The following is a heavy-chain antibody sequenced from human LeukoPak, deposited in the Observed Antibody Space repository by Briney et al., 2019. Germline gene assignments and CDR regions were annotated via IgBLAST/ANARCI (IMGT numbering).Heavy chain of an antibody. Sequence: SETLSLTCTVSGGSISSSSYYWGRIRQPPGKGLEWIGGIYYSGSTYYNPSLKSRVTISVDTSKNQFSLKLSSVTAADTAVYYCARDSTMIVVVPHYGMDVWGQGTTVTVSS. J-gene: IGHJ6*02. D-gene: IGHD3-22*01. CDR2: IYYSGST. CDR3: ARDSTMIVVVPHYGMDV. V-gene: IGHV4-39*02. CDR1: GGSISSSSYY.